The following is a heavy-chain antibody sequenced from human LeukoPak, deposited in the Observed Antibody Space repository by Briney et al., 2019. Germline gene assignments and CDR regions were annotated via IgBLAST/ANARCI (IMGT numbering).Heavy chain of an antibody. V-gene: IGHV5-51*01. J-gene: IGHJ2*01. Sequence: GESLKISCKGSGYSFSTYWIAWVRQMPGKGLDWMGIIYPGDSDTRYSPSFRGQVTISADKSTSTAYLQWSGLKASDSAMYYCARLPALVNWYFDLWGRGTLVTVSS. CDR2: IYPGDSDT. CDR1: GYSFSTYW. CDR3: ARLPALVNWYFDL. D-gene: IGHD5-18*01.